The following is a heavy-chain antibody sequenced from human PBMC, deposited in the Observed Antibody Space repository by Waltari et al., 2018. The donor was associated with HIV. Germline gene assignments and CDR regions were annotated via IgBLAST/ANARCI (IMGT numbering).Heavy chain of an antibody. D-gene: IGHD2-2*01. CDR1: GFSLSTSGVG. Sequence: QITLKESGPTLVKPTQTLTLTCTFSGFSLSTSGVGVGWIRQPPGKALEWLALIYWDDDKRYSPSLKSRLTITKDTSKNQVVLTMTNMDPVDTATYYCAHSNLNQYCSSTSCNGMDVWGQGTTVTVSS. CDR3: AHSNLNQYCSSTSCNGMDV. J-gene: IGHJ6*02. CDR2: IYWDDDK. V-gene: IGHV2-5*02.